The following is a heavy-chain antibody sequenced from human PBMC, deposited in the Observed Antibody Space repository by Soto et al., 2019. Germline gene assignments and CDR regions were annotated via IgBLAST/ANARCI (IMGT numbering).Heavy chain of an antibody. CDR1: GYTFTSYA. D-gene: IGHD5-12*01. Sequence: QVQLVQSGAEVKKPGASVKVSCKASGYTFTSYAMHWVRQAPGQRLEWMGWINAGNGNTKYSQKFQGRVTITRDTSASTAYMELSSLRSEDTAVYYCARAPDIVATDHGVLDYWGQGTLVTVSS. V-gene: IGHV1-3*01. CDR2: INAGNGNT. CDR3: ARAPDIVATDHGVLDY. J-gene: IGHJ4*02.